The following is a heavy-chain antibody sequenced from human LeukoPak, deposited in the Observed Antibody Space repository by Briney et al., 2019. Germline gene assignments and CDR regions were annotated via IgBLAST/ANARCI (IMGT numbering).Heavy chain of an antibody. D-gene: IGHD3-10*01. V-gene: IGHV1-2*02. CDR1: GYTFTAYY. Sequence: ASVKVSCKASGYTFTAYYMHWVRQAPGQGLEWMGWIDPNSGGTDYAQKFQGRVTMTRDTSVSTAYMELSRLTSDDTAVYYCARDMGIRGVITPFDCWGQGTLVTVSS. J-gene: IGHJ4*02. CDR2: IDPNSGGT. CDR3: ARDMGIRGVITPFDC.